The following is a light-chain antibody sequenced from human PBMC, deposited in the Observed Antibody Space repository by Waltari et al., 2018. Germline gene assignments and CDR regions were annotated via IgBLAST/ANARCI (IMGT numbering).Light chain of an antibody. CDR1: PTTSYN. V-gene: IGKV3-15*01. Sequence: EIVLTQSPSTLSVSPGERAILSCRASPTTSYNLAWYQQRPGQPPRLLIYGASAPAAAIPVRFSGSGSGTEFTLTISGLQSEDFAVYYCQHYHQWPPYTFGQGTKVE. CDR3: QHYHQWPPYT. CDR2: GAS. J-gene: IGKJ2*01.